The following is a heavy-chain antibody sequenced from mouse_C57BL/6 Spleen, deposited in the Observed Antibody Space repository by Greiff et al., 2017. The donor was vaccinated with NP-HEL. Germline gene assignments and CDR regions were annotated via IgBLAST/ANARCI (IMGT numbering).Heavy chain of an antibody. D-gene: IGHD2-5*01. CDR3: ARTYYSNLYWYCDV. V-gene: IGHV1-39*01. J-gene: IGHJ1*03. Sequence: VQLQQSGPELVKPGASVKISCKASGYSFTDYNMNWVKQSNGKSLEWIGVINPNYGSTSYNQKFKGKATLTVDQSSSTAYMQLNSLTSEDSAVYYCARTYYSNLYWYCDVWGTGTTVTVSS. CDR1: GYSFTDYN. CDR2: INPNYGST.